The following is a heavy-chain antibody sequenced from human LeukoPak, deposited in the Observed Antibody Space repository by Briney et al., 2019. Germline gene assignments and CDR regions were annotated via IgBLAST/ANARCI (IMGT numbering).Heavy chain of an antibody. J-gene: IGHJ4*02. D-gene: IGHD3-9*01. CDR2: INPNSGGT. CDR1: GNTFTGYY. V-gene: IGHV1-2*02. CDR3: ARDERYSMDY. Sequence: ASVKVSCKASGNTFTGYYMHWVRQAPGQGLEWMGWINPNSGGTNSAQKFQGRVTMTRDMSISTAYMELSRLRSDDTAVYYCARDERYSMDYWGQGTLVTVSS.